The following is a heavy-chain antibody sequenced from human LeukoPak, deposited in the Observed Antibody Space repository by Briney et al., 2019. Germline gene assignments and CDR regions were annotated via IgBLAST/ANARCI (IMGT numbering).Heavy chain of an antibody. CDR1: GYTLTELS. J-gene: IGHJ5*02. D-gene: IGHD2-2*02. CDR2: FYPEDGET. CDR3: ATAKDIVVVPAAIKEARWFDP. V-gene: IGHV1-24*01. Sequence: ASVKVSCTVSGYTLTELSMHWVRQAPGKGLEWMGGFYPEDGETIYAQKFQGRVTVTEDTSTDTAYMELSSLRSEDTAVYYCATAKDIVVVPAAIKEARWFDPWGQGTLVTVSS.